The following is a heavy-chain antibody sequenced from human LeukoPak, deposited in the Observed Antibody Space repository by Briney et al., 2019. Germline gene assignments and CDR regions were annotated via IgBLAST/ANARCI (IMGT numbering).Heavy chain of an antibody. D-gene: IGHD7-27*01. Sequence: SETLPLTCTVSSASINSYYWSWGGQPPGMEMEWIGYIYSSGTTNYSPSLKSRVTISVDTSKNQFSLKLTSVTAADTAVYYCARVVNWGLRYFDLWGRGTLVTVSS. CDR2: IYSSGTT. CDR3: ARVVNWGLRYFDL. V-gene: IGHV4-59*01. J-gene: IGHJ2*01. CDR1: SASINSYY.